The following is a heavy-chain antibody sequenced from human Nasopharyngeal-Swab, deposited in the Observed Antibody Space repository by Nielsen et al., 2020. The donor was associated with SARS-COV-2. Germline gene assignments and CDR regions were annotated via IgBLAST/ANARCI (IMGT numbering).Heavy chain of an antibody. D-gene: IGHD3-10*01. CDR3: AKGKGRGARGEVDY. Sequence: GESLKISCAASGFTFSSYGMHWVRQAPGKGLEWVAVIWYDGSNKYYADSVKGRFTISRDNSKNTLYLQMNSLRAEDTAVYYCAKGKGRGARGEVDYWGQGTLVTVSS. CDR2: IWYDGSNK. V-gene: IGHV3-33*06. CDR1: GFTFSSYG. J-gene: IGHJ4*02.